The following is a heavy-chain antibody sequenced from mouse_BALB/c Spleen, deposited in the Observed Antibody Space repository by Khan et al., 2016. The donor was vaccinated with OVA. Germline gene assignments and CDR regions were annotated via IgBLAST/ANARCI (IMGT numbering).Heavy chain of an antibody. V-gene: IGHV1S81*02. Sequence: QVQLQQSGAELVKPGASVKISCKASGYTFTSFYMYWVKQRPGQGLEWIGGINPSTGDTHFYEKFKSKATLTVDKSSTTAYMQFSSLTSEDSAVYYCARSGYGNPFAYWGQGTLVTVSA. CDR2: INPSTGDT. D-gene: IGHD2-1*01. CDR1: GYTFTSFY. CDR3: ARSGYGNPFAY. J-gene: IGHJ3*01.